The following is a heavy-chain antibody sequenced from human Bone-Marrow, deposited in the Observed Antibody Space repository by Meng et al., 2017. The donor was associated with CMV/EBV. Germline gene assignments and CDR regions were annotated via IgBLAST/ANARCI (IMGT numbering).Heavy chain of an antibody. CDR2: INPNSGGT. CDR1: GYTFSTYD. J-gene: IGHJ5*02. CDR3: ARDPIFGVVPANWFDP. Sequence: ASVKVSCKASGYTFSTYDINWVRQAPGQGLEWMGWINPNSGGTNYAQKFQGRVTMTRDTSISTAYMELSRLRSDDTAVYYCARDPIFGVVPANWFDPWGQGTLVTVSS. V-gene: IGHV1-2*02. D-gene: IGHD3-3*01.